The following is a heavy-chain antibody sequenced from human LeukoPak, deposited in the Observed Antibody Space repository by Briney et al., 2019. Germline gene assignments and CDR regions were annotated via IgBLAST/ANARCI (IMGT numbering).Heavy chain of an antibody. Sequence: SGPTLVKPTQTLTLTCTFSGFSLSTSGVGVGWIRQPPGKALEWLALIYWDDDKRYNPPLKSRLTITKDTSKNQVVLTMTNLDPVDTATYYCAHRPTSEGSDYDWWVGFDYWGQGILVTVSS. CDR2: IYWDDDK. J-gene: IGHJ4*02. D-gene: IGHD5-12*01. CDR3: AHRPTSEGSDYDWWVGFDY. CDR1: GFSLSTSGVG. V-gene: IGHV2-5*02.